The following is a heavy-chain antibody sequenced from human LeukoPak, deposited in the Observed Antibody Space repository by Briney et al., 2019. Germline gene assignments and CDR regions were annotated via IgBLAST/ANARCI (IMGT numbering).Heavy chain of an antibody. CDR2: ISGSGGST. V-gene: IGHV3-23*01. CDR3: AELGITMIGGV. CDR1: GGSISSYY. Sequence: ETLSLTCTVSGGSISSYYWSWVRQAPGKGLEWVSAISGSGGSTYYADSVKGRFTISRDNSKNTLYLQMNSLRAEDTAVYYCAELGITMIGGVWGKGTTVTISS. D-gene: IGHD3-10*02. J-gene: IGHJ6*04.